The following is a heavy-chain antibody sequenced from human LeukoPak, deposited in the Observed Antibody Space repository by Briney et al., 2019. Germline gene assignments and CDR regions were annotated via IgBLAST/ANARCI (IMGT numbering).Heavy chain of an antibody. J-gene: IGHJ3*02. CDR1: GGTFSSYA. CDR2: IIPILGIA. CDR3: ARDPPSITMVNFFDI. D-gene: IGHD3-10*01. Sequence: GSSVKVSCKASGGTFSSYAISWVRQAPGQGLEWMGRIIPILGIANYAQKFQGRVTITADKSTSTAYMELSSLRSEDTAVYYCARDPPSITMVNFFDIWGQGTMVTVSS. V-gene: IGHV1-69*04.